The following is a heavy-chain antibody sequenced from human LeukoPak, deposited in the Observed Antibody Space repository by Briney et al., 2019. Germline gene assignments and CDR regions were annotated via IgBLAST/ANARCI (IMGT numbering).Heavy chain of an antibody. Sequence: SETLSLTCTVSGGTFSSSSYYWGWLRQPPGTGLEWFGSIYYSGRTYYNPSLKSGVTMSLVTSKNQFSLKLSSVTAADTAVYYCARVLLPAAILVWFDPWRQGTVVTVSS. V-gene: IGHV4-39*01. J-gene: IGHJ5*02. D-gene: IGHD2-2*01. CDR1: GGTFSSSSYY. CDR3: ARVLLPAAILVWFDP. CDR2: IYYSGRT.